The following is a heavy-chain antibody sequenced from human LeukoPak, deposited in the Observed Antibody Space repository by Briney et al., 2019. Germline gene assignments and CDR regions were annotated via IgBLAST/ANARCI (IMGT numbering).Heavy chain of an antibody. V-gene: IGHV3-23*01. J-gene: IGHJ4*02. D-gene: IGHD5-12*01. CDR1: GFTFSSYA. CDR3: AKEEWLRLRAEDYFDY. CDR2: ISGSGGRT. Sequence: PGGSLRLSCAASGFTFSSYAMSWVRQAPGERLEWVSAISGSGGRTHYADSVKGRFTISRDNSKNTLYLQMNSLRAEDTGVYYCAKEEWLRLRAEDYFDYWGQGTLVSVSS.